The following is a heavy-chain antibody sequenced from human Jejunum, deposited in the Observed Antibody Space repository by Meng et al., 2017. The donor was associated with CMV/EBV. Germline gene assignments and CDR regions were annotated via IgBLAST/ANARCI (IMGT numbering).Heavy chain of an antibody. V-gene: IGHV3-66*02. CDR3: ARRKYDSGDYYHHAFDI. CDR2: IYRGGTT. Sequence: FPVNNNYMCCVRQAPGNVLECVSLIYRGGTTYYASSVKGRFTISSDNSKNTLYLQMNSLRAEDTAVYYCARRKYDSGDYYHHAFDIWGQGTLVTVSS. D-gene: IGHD3-22*01. J-gene: IGHJ3*02. CDR1: FPVNNNY.